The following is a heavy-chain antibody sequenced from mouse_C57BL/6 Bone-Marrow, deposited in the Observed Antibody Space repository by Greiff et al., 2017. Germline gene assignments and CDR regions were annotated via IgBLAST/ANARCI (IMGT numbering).Heavy chain of an antibody. CDR2: IYPGGGYT. CDR3: ARELGYPPYCDY. CDR1: GYPFTNYW. Sequence: VQLQQSGAELVRPGTSVKMSCQASGYPFTNYWIGWAKPRPGPGLAWIGDIYPGGGYTNYNEKFKGKATLTADKSSSTAYMQFSSLTSEDSAIYYCARELGYPPYCDYWGQGTTLTVSS. D-gene: IGHD2-2*01. V-gene: IGHV1-63*01. J-gene: IGHJ2*01.